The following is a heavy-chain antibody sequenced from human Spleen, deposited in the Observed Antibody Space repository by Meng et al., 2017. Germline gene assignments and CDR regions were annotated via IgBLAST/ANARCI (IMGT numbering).Heavy chain of an antibody. CDR3: ARGYYDSSGYYHYWYFDL. J-gene: IGHJ2*01. CDR1: GGSISSGGYY. Sequence: VPLQESGQGLVKPSQTLSLTCTVSGGSISSGGYYWSWIRQHPGKGLEWIGYIYYSGSPYYTPSLKNLVTISVDTSKNQFSLKLSSVTAADTAVYYCARGYYDSSGYYHYWYFDLWGRGTLVTVSS. CDR2: IYYSGSP. D-gene: IGHD3-22*01. V-gene: IGHV4-31*01.